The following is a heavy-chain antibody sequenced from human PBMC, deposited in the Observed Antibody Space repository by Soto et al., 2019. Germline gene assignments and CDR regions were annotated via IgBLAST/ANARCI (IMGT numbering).Heavy chain of an antibody. CDR3: ASGARLAASAFGI. CDR2: IYSGGST. D-gene: IGHD2-15*01. CDR1: GFTVSSYY. Sequence: EVQLVESGGGLVQPGGSLRLSCAASGFTVSSYYMSWVRQAPGKGLEWVSVIYSGGSTYYADSVKGRFTISRHNSKNTLDLHTNSLSAEDTAVYYCASGARLAASAFGIWGQGTMVAVSS. V-gene: IGHV3-53*04. J-gene: IGHJ3*02.